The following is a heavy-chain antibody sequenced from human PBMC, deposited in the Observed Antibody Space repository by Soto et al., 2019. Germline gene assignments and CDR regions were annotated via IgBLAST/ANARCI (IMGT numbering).Heavy chain of an antibody. CDR3: AREGNCSDGICYSEYFQR. D-gene: IGHD2-15*01. Sequence: ASVKVSCKASGYIFPAYSMHWVRQAPGQGVEWMGVVNPSGGSTNYAQKFQGRITMTRDTSTSTVYMDLSSLTSEDTAVYYCAREGNCSDGICYSEYFQRWGQGTLVTVSS. CDR2: VNPSGGST. CDR1: GYIFPAYS. J-gene: IGHJ1*01. V-gene: IGHV1-46*01.